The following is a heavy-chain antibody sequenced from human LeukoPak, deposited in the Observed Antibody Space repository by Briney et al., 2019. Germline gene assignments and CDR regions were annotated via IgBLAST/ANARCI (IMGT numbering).Heavy chain of an antibody. CDR1: GITFSNSA. CDR2: ITKSGDQT. Sequence: PGGSLRLSCVPSGITFSNSALSWVHQAPGKGLEWVSTITKSGDQTHYADSVRGLFTISRDIFKNTLYLQMNSLRAEDTAVYHCVKSAGKDGYRDVFDIWGQGTVVTVSS. D-gene: IGHD5-24*01. CDR3: VKSAGKDGYRDVFDI. J-gene: IGHJ3*02. V-gene: IGHV3-23*01.